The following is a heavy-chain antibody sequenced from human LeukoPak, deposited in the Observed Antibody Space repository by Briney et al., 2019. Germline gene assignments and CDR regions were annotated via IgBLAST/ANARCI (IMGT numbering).Heavy chain of an antibody. Sequence: GGSLRLPCVASGFTFSDYYISWIRQAPGKGLEWVAVISYDGSNKYYADSVKGRFTISRDNSKNTLYLQMNSLRAEDTAVYYCARKDVWGQGTTVTVSS. CDR2: ISYDGSNK. V-gene: IGHV3-30-3*01. CDR1: GFTFSDYY. J-gene: IGHJ6*02. CDR3: ARKDV.